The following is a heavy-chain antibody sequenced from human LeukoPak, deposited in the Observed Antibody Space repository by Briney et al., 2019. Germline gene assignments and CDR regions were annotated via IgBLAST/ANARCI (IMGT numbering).Heavy chain of an antibody. V-gene: IGHV3-9*03. CDR1: GFTFSSYW. CDR3: AKGRERVAATGLDP. J-gene: IGHJ5*02. CDR2: ISWNSGSI. D-gene: IGHD2-15*01. Sequence: PGGSLRLSCAASGFTFSSYWMSWVRQAPGKGLEWVSGISWNSGSIGYADSVKGRFTISRDNAKNSLYLQMNSLRAEDMALYYCAKGRERVAATGLDPWGQGTLVTVSS.